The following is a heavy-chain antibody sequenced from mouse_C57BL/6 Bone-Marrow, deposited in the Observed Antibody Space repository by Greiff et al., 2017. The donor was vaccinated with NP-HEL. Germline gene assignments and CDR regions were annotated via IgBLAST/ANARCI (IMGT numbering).Heavy chain of an antibody. Sequence: LLESGPELVKPGASVKISCKASGYAFSSSWMNWVKQRPGKGLEWIGRIYPGDGDTNYNGKFKGKATLTADKSSSTAYMQLSSLTSEDSAVYFCAKSYWYFDVWGTGTTVTVSS. J-gene: IGHJ1*03. V-gene: IGHV1-82*01. CDR1: GYAFSSSW. CDR2: IYPGDGDT. CDR3: AKSYWYFDV.